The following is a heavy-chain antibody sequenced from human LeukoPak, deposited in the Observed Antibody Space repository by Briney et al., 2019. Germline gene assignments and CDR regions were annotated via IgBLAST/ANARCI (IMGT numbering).Heavy chain of an antibody. J-gene: IGHJ4*02. CDR2: IYYSGST. CDR1: GGSISSSSYY. CDR3: ARGSNYDILTGYYGPSWYFDY. D-gene: IGHD3-9*01. V-gene: IGHV4-39*07. Sequence: SETLSLTCTVSGGSISSSSYYWGWIRQPPGKGLEWIGSIYYSGSTYYNPSLKSRVTISVDTSRNQFSLKLSSVTAADTAVYYCARGSNYDILTGYYGPSWYFDYWGQGTLVTVSS.